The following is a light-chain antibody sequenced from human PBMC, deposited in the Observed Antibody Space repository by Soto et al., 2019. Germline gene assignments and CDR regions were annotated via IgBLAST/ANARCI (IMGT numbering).Light chain of an antibody. CDR2: LNSDGSH. Sequence: QAVVTQSPSASASLGASVKLTCTLSSGHSTYAIAWHQQQPEKGPRYLMNLNSDGSHSKGDGIPDRFSGSSSGTERYLTISSLQSADEADYYCQTWGTGIWVFGGGTKVTVL. CDR1: SGHSTYA. CDR3: QTWGTGIWV. V-gene: IGLV4-69*01. J-gene: IGLJ3*02.